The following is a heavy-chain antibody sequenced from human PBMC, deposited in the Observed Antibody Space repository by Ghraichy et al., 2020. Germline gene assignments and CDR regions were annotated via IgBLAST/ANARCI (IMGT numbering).Heavy chain of an antibody. CDR2: IIPILGIA. D-gene: IGHD1-26*01. Sequence: VKVSCKASGGTFSSYAISWVRQAPGQGLEWMGRIIPILGIANYAQKFQGRVPITADKSTSTAYMELSSLRSEDTAVYYCARCDSGSYYSTRYNWFDPWGQGTLVTVSS. V-gene: IGHV1-69*10. J-gene: IGHJ5*02. CDR3: ARCDSGSYYSTRYNWFDP. CDR1: GGTFSSYA.